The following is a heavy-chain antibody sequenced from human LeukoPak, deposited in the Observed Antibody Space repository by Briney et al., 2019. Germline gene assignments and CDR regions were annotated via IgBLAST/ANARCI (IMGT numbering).Heavy chain of an antibody. Sequence: GGSLRLSCAASGFTFSSYSMNWVRQAPGKGLEWVSYISSSSSTIYYADSVKGRFTISRDNAKNTLYLQMNSLRAEDTAVYYCAKVTYGSGTYGAFDYWGQGTLVTVSS. CDR1: GFTFSSYS. CDR3: AKVTYGSGTYGAFDY. J-gene: IGHJ4*02. D-gene: IGHD3-10*01. CDR2: ISSSSSTI. V-gene: IGHV3-48*01.